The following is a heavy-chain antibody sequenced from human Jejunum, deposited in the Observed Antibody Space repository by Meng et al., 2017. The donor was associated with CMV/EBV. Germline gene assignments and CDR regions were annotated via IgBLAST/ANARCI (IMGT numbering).Heavy chain of an antibody. D-gene: IGHD2-21*01. CDR3: TRDLYCGGNCYSAVDY. Sequence: TFNGFYINWVRQAPGQGPEWMGWTNPNNGGTNYAQKFQDRVTMTSETSTSTAYMELSRLTSDDTAVYYCTRDLYCGGNCYSAVDYWGQGTLVTVSS. CDR1: TFNGFY. J-gene: IGHJ4*02. CDR2: TNPNNGGT. V-gene: IGHV1-2*02.